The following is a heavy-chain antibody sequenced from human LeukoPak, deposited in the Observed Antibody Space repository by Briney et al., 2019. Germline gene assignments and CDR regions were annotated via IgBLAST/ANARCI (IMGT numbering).Heavy chain of an antibody. Sequence: SETLSLTCTVSGGSISRYCWSWIRQPPGKGLEWIGYIYDSGSTNYNPSLKSRVTISVDTSKKQFSLNLSSVTAADTAVYYCARGAYYYDSSGYNWYFDLWGRGTLVTVSS. CDR1: GGSISRYC. CDR2: IYDSGST. J-gene: IGHJ2*01. CDR3: ARGAYYYDSSGYNWYFDL. D-gene: IGHD3-22*01. V-gene: IGHV4-59*01.